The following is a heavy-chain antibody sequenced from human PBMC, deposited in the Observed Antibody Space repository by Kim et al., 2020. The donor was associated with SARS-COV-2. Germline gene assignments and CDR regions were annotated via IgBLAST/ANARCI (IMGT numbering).Heavy chain of an antibody. D-gene: IGHD3-10*01. CDR2: ISDTGGGT. Sequence: GGSLRLFCAASGPTFSTYAMSWVRQAPGKGLEWVSTISDTGGGTYYADSVKGRFTISRDNSKNTLYLQMNTLRAEDTALYYCADPGSGAWGQGTLVTVSS. CDR1: GPTFSTYA. J-gene: IGHJ5*02. CDR3: ADPGSGA. V-gene: IGHV3-23*01.